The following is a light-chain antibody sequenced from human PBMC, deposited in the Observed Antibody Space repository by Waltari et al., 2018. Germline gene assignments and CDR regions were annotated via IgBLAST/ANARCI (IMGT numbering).Light chain of an antibody. V-gene: IGKV3-20*01. CDR1: PSVGRS. CDR3: QHYVRLPAT. Sequence: EIVLTQSPGTLSLSPGERATLSCRASPSVGRSLALYKQKTGQAPRLLIYGASNRATGIPDRFSGSGSGTDFSLTISRLELEDFAVYYCQHYVRLPATFGQGTKVEIK. CDR2: GAS. J-gene: IGKJ1*01.